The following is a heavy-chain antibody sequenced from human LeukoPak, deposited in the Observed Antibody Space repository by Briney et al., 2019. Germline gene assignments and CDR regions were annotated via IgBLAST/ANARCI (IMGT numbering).Heavy chain of an antibody. Sequence: GGSLRLSCAASGSTFSSYGMQWFRQAPDKGLEWVAAISNDGSNKYYADSVKGRFTISRDNSKNTLYLQMNSLRAEDTAVYYCAKVDIVATIDAGRLVDYWGQGTLVTVSS. J-gene: IGHJ4*02. D-gene: IGHD5-12*01. V-gene: IGHV3-30*18. CDR2: ISNDGSNK. CDR3: AKVDIVATIDAGRLVDY. CDR1: GSTFSSYG.